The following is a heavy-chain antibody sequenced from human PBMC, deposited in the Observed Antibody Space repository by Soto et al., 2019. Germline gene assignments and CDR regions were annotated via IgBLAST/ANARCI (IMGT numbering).Heavy chain of an antibody. J-gene: IGHJ3*02. Sequence: QVQLQQWGAGLLKPSETLSLTCAVYGGSFSGYYWSWIRQPPGKGLEWIGEINHSGSTNYNPSLESRVTISVDTSKNQFSLKLSSVTAADTAVYYCARSGDRGNAFDIWGQGTMATVSS. D-gene: IGHD5-12*01. V-gene: IGHV4-34*01. CDR1: GGSFSGYY. CDR3: ARSGDRGNAFDI. CDR2: INHSGST.